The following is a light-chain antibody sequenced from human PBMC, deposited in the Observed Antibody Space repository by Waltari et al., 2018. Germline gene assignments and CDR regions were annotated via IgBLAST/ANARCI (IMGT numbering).Light chain of an antibody. CDR1: QSVRSN. CDR2: GAS. V-gene: IGKV3-15*01. Sequence: EIVMTQSPAILSVSPGEGVTLSCRASQSVRSNLAWYQQKPGPAPRLLIFGASTRATGFPARFSGGGSGTEFTLTITSLQSEDSAVYFCQQYDSQPLTFGGGTFVEIK. J-gene: IGKJ4*01. CDR3: QQYDSQPLT.